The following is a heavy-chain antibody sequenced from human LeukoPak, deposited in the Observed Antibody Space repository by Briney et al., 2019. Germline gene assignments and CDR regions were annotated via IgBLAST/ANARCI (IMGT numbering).Heavy chain of an antibody. CDR2: IYYSGST. V-gene: IGHV4-39*01. J-gene: IGHJ6*02. Sequence: PSETLSLTCTVSGGSISSSSYYWGWIRQPPGKGLEWIGSIYYSGSTYYNPSLKSRVTISVDTSKNQFSLKLSSVTAADTAVYYCARARNSGYDSLVWEVTTHYYYGMDVWGQGTTVTVSS. D-gene: IGHD5-12*01. CDR3: ARARNSGYDSLVWEVTTHYYYGMDV. CDR1: GGSISSSSYY.